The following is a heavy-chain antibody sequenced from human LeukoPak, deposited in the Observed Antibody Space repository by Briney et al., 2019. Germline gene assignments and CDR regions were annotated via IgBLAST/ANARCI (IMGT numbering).Heavy chain of an antibody. Sequence: GASVKVSCKASGGTFSSYAISWVRQAPGQGLEWMGGIIPIFGTANYAQKFQGRVTITADESTSTAYMELSSLRSEDTAVYYCAIPERNYYDSSGYPTYYFDYWGQETLVTVSS. V-gene: IGHV1-69*13. J-gene: IGHJ4*02. CDR2: IIPIFGTA. CDR1: GGTFSSYA. CDR3: AIPERNYYDSSGYPTYYFDY. D-gene: IGHD3-22*01.